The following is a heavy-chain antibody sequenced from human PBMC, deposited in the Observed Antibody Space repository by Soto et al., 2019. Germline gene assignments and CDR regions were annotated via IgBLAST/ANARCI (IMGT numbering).Heavy chain of an antibody. CDR2: IFYLGSS. CDR3: ARQRTSVVTQAYFDV. D-gene: IGHD2-21*02. V-gene: IGHV4-39*01. J-gene: IGHJ4*02. CDR1: GDSIISSDFY. Sequence: LSLTCTVSGDSIISSDFYWGWVRQPPGKGLEWIGSIFYLGSSYYNPSLKSRVTMSVDTSKDQFSLKLKSVTAADTALYFCARQRTSVVTQAYFDVWGPGSLVTVSS.